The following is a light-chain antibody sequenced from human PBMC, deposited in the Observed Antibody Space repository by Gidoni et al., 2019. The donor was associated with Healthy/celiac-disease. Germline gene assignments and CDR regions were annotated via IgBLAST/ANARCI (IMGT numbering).Light chain of an antibody. CDR1: KLGDKY. J-gene: IGLJ2*01. Sequence: SYALTQSLSVSVSPGQTASITCAGAKLGDKYACWYQQKPGHSPVLVIYQDSKPPSGIPERFSGSNSGNTATLTISGTQAMDEADYYCQAWDSSTSHVVFGGGTKLTVL. CDR3: QAWDSSTSHVV. CDR2: QDS. V-gene: IGLV3-1*01.